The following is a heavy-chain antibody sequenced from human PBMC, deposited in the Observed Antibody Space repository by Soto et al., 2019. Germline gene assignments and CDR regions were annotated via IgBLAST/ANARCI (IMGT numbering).Heavy chain of an antibody. D-gene: IGHD3-10*02. Sequence: QVRLVQSGAEVKEPGDSVRVSCEASGYTFTAYHIHWVRQAPGQGLEWMGWINPKFGDTGYAQDFKGRVSMTSDMSISTVYMELSRLTSDDTAIYYCARNMDYYYGRGSGNGHGVWGQGNTVTVFS. CDR1: GYTFTAYH. CDR2: INPKFGDT. J-gene: IGHJ6*02. CDR3: ARNMDYYYGRGSGNGHGV. V-gene: IGHV1-2*02.